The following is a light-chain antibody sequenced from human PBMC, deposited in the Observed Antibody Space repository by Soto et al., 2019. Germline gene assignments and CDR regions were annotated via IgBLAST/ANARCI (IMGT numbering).Light chain of an antibody. CDR2: DTS. CDR3: QQRVNWPPLS. J-gene: IGKJ4*01. V-gene: IGKV3-11*01. Sequence: DIVLTQSPAILSLSPGERATLSCRASQSVANSLAWYQQRPGQAPRLLIFDTSRRATGTPARFSGIGTGTDFTLTFSSLEPEDFAVYYCQQRVNWPPLSFGGGTRVEIK. CDR1: QSVANS.